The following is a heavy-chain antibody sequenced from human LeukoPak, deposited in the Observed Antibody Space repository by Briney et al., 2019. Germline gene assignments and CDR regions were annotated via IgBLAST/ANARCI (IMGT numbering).Heavy chain of an antibody. V-gene: IGHV3-30*02. CDR2: IRDDGSNK. CDR1: GFTFSSYA. CDR3: ARILDSAWGELGY. D-gene: IGHD6-19*01. J-gene: IGHJ4*02. Sequence: GGSLRLSCAASGFTFSSYAMSWVRQAPGKGLEWVTFIRDDGSNKHYADSVKGRFTISRDNSKNTLYLQMNSLRAEDTAVYYCARILDSAWGELGYWGQGTLVTVSS.